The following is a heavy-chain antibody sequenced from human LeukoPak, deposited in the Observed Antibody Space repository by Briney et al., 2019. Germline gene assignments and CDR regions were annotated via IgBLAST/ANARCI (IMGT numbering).Heavy chain of an antibody. Sequence: GGSLRLSCAASGFTFSSYAMSWVRQAPGKGLEWVSSISGSGGRTHYTDSVKGRFTISRDNSKNTLYLQMNSLRAEDTAVYYCATPPTVTRNYWGQGTLVTVSS. D-gene: IGHD4-17*01. CDR1: GFTFSSYA. CDR2: ISGSGGRT. CDR3: ATPPTVTRNY. J-gene: IGHJ4*02. V-gene: IGHV3-23*01.